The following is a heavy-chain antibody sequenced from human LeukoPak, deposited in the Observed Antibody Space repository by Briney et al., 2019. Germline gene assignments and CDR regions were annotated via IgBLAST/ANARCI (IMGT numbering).Heavy chain of an antibody. CDR2: INTSGST. Sequence: SETLSLNCAVYGGSFSAYYWTWLRQLPGKGLEWIGDINTSGSTNYNPSLKSRVTISVDTSKNQFSLKLTSVTAADTAVYFCARDGSYNYGGSASPPLDYWGQGTLVTVSS. J-gene: IGHJ4*02. V-gene: IGHV4-34*01. CDR3: ARDGSYNYGGSASPPLDY. CDR1: GGSFSAYY. D-gene: IGHD4-23*01.